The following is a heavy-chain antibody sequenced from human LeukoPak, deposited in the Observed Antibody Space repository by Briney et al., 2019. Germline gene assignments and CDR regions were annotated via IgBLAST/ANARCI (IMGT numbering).Heavy chain of an antibody. CDR2: INQDGSEK. V-gene: IGHV3-7*03. CDR3: ARGNPGDY. D-gene: IGHD7-27*01. Sequence: GGSLRLSCAASGITFSRFWMSWVRQAPGKGLQWVANINQDGSEKHYVDSVKGRFTISRDNAENSLYLQMNSLRAEDTAVYYCARGNPGDYWGQGTLVTVSS. CDR1: GITFSRFW. J-gene: IGHJ4*02.